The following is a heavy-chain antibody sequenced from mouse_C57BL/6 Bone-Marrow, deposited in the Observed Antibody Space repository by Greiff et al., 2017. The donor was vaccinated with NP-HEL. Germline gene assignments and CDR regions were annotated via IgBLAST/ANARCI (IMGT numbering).Heavy chain of an antibody. CDR2: IRNKANGYTT. J-gene: IGHJ2*01. CDR1: GFTFTDYY. CDR3: ARPSLLGFDY. D-gene: IGHD2-1*01. Sequence: EVQLQQSGGGLVQPGGSLSLSCAASGFTFTDYYMSWVRQPPGKALEWLGFIRNKANGYTTEYSASVKGRFTISRDNSQSILYLQMNALRAEDSATYYCARPSLLGFDYWGQGTTLTVSS. V-gene: IGHV7-3*01.